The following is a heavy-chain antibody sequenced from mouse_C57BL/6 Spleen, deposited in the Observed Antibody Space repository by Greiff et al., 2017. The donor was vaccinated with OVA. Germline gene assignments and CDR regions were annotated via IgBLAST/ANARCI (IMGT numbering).Heavy chain of an antibody. D-gene: IGHD3-1*01. CDR2: IYPGDGDT. J-gene: IGHJ4*01. Sequence: QVQLQQSGAELVKPGASVKISCKASGYAFSSYWMNWVKQRPGKGLEWIGQIYPGDGDTNYNGKFKGKATLTADKSSSTAYMQLSSLTSEDSAVYFSASQPSGYAMEYWGQGTSVTVSS. CDR1: GYAFSSYW. CDR3: ASQPSGYAMEY. V-gene: IGHV1-80*01.